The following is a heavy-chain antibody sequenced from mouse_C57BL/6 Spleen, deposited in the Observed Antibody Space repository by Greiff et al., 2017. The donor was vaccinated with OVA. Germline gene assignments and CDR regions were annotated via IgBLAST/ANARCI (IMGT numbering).Heavy chain of an antibody. D-gene: IGHD3-2*02. CDR1: EYEFPSHD. J-gene: IGHJ4*01. CDR2: INSDGGST. Sequence: EVKVEESGGGLVQPGESLKLSCESNEYEFPSHDMSWVRKTPEKRLELVAAINSDGGSTYYPDTMERRFTISRDNTKKTLYLQMSSLRSEDTALYYCARHNSSGYGAMDYWGQGTSVTVSS. V-gene: IGHV5-2*03. CDR3: ARHNSSGYGAMDY.